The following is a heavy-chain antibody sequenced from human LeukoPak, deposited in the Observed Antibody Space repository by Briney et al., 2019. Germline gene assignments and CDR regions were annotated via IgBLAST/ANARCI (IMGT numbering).Heavy chain of an antibody. Sequence: SETLSLTCAVYGGFFSSYYWSWIRQPPGKGLEWIGEIYHSGSTNYNPSLKSRVTISVDTSKNQFSLKLSSVTAADTAVYYCARRPGSSGYYWGQGTLVTVSS. CDR2: IYHSGST. D-gene: IGHD3-22*01. J-gene: IGHJ4*02. V-gene: IGHV4-34*01. CDR3: ARRPGSSGYY. CDR1: GGFFSSYY.